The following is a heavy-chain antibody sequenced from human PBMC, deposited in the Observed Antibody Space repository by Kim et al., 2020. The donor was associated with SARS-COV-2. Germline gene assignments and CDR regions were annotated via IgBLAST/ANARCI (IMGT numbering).Heavy chain of an antibody. CDR2: ISSSSSYI. CDR1: GFTFSSYS. D-gene: IGHD2-2*01. CDR3: ARDLVVVVPAARSSPGSRDWFDP. V-gene: IGHV3-21*01. J-gene: IGHJ5*02. Sequence: GGSLRLSCAASGFTFSSYSMNWVRQAPGKGLEWVSSISSSSSYIYYADSVKGRFTISRDNAKNSLYLQMNSLRAEDTAVYYCARDLVVVVPAARSSPGSRDWFDPWGQGTLVTVSS.